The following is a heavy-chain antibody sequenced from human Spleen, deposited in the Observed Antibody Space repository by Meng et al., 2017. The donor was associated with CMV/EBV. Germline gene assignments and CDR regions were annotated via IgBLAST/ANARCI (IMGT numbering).Heavy chain of an antibody. CDR1: GFTFDKYG. CDR3: ARGDSSTTWLVFDY. Sequence: GGSLRLSCAASGFTFDKYGMSWVRQAPGKGLEWVSTILGTGATYYADYVKGRFTISRDDSRNTLFLQMNSLRDEDTAVFYCARGDSSTTWLVFDYWGLGTLVTVSS. D-gene: IGHD6-13*01. V-gene: IGHV3-23*01. J-gene: IGHJ4*02. CDR2: ILGTGAT.